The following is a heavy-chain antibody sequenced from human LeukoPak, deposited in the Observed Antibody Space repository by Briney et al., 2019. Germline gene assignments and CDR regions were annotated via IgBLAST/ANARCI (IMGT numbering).Heavy chain of an antibody. D-gene: IGHD6-19*01. CDR1: GFTVSNNH. J-gene: IGHJ3*02. V-gene: IGHV3-53*01. CDR3: ARDSSGWYRGAFDI. Sequence: GGSLRLSCAASGFTVSNNHVSWVRLAPGKGLEWVSIIYSGGNIYYADSVKGRFTISRDNSKNTLDLQMNSLRAEDTAVYYCARDSSGWYRGAFDIWGQGTMVTVSS. CDR2: IYSGGNI.